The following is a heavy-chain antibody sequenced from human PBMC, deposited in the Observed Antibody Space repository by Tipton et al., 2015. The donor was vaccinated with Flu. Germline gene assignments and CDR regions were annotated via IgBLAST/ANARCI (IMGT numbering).Heavy chain of an antibody. Sequence: SLRLSCAASGFTFSTYWMHWVRQAPGKGLVWVSRISSDGSSTIYADSVKGRFSISRDNTKNTLYLQMNSLRAEDTAVYYCARIGGSGGFCQGGQGTLVTVSS. J-gene: IGHJ4*02. CDR1: GFTFSTYW. V-gene: IGHV3-74*01. D-gene: IGHD3-16*01. CDR3: ARIGGSGGFCQ. CDR2: ISSDGSST.